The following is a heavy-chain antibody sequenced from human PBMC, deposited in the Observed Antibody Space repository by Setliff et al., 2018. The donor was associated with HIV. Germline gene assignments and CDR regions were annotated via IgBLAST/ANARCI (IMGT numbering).Heavy chain of an antibody. V-gene: IGHV4-34*12. CDR1: GGSFSGYY. J-gene: IGHJ3*01. CDR2: ILDSGST. D-gene: IGHD7-27*01. CDR3: ARVPNWGSAPFAYDV. Sequence: PSETLSLTCAVYGGSFSGYYWSWIRQPPGKGLEWIGYILDSGSTYYNPSLRGRLSMSIDTSANQFSVELTSVTAADTALYFCARVPNWGSAPFAYDVWGLGTMVTVSS.